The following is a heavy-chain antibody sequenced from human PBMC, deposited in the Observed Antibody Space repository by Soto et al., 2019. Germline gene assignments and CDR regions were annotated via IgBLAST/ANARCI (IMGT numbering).Heavy chain of an antibody. CDR1: GFTFSSYA. CDR3: AKGDVQLWSGEDY. V-gene: IGHV3-23*01. Sequence: EVQLLESGGGLVQPGGSLRLSCAASGFTFSSYAMSWVRQAPGKGLEWVSAISGSGGSTYYADSVKGRFTISRDNSKNTLYLQMNSRRAEDTAVYYCAKGDVQLWSGEDYWGQGTLVTVSS. J-gene: IGHJ4*02. D-gene: IGHD3-10*01. CDR2: ISGSGGST.